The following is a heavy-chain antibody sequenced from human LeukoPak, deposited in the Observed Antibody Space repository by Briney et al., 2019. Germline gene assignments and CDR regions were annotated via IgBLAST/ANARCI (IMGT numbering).Heavy chain of an antibody. CDR1: GYSISSGDY. CDR3: ARFFRTVWELPYY. J-gene: IGHJ4*02. CDR2: IYRSGSA. Sequence: SETLSLTCIVSGYSISSGDYWGWIRQPPGKGLEWIGSIYRSGSAFYKPSLKSRVTISIDTSKNQFSLKLSSVTAADTAVYYCARFFRTVWELPYYWGPGTLVTVSS. D-gene: IGHD1-26*01. V-gene: IGHV4-38-2*02.